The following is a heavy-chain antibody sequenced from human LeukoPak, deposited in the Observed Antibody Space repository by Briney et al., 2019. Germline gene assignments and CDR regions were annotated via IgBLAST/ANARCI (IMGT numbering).Heavy chain of an antibody. D-gene: IGHD5-12*01. CDR3: AKDAARSGYDVPHDAFDI. Sequence: PGGSLRLSCAASGFTFDDYAMHWVRQAPGKGLEWASGISWNSGSIGYADSVKGRFTISRDNAKNSLYLQMNSLRAEDTALYYCAKDAARSGYDVPHDAFDIWGQGTMVTVSS. J-gene: IGHJ3*02. CDR2: ISWNSGSI. CDR1: GFTFDDYA. V-gene: IGHV3-9*01.